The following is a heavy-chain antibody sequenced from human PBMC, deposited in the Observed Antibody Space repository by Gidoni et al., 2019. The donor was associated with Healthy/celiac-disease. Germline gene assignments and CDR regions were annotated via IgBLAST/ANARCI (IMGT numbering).Heavy chain of an antibody. V-gene: IGHV1-18*01. D-gene: IGHD3-22*01. CDR2: ISAYNGNT. CDR1: GYTFTSSG. CDR3: AAYYDSSGYYYGGGWFDP. J-gene: IGHJ5*02. Sequence: QVQLVQSGAEVKKPGASVTVSCKASGYTFTSSGISWVRQAPGQGLEWMGWISAYNGNTNYAQKLQGRVTMTTDTSTSTAYMELRSLRSDDTAVYYCAAYYDSSGYYYGGGWFDPWGQGTLVTVSS.